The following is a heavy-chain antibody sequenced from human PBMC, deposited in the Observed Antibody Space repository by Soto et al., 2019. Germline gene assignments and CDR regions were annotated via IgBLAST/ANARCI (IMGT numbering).Heavy chain of an antibody. Sequence: EVQLVESGGGLVKPGGSLRLSCAASGFTFSNAWMNWVRQAPGKGLEWVGRIKSKTDGGTTDYAAPVKGRFTISRDDSKNTLYLQMNSLKTEDTAVYYCTTDCLPYYDILTGPQTCYYYGMDVWGQGTTVTVSS. J-gene: IGHJ6*02. V-gene: IGHV3-15*07. CDR2: IKSKTDGGTT. CDR3: TTDCLPYYDILTGPQTCYYYGMDV. D-gene: IGHD3-9*01. CDR1: GFTFSNAW.